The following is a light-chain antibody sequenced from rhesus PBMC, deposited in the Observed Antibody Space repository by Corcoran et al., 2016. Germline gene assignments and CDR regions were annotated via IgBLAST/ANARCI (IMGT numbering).Light chain of an antibody. Sequence: DIQMTQSPSSLSASVGDTVTITCRASQGISSYLNWFQQKPGKAPKLLIYAASSLESGVPSRFSGSVSGTEFTLTISSLQPEDFAANYCLQHNSYPLTFGGGTKVEIK. V-gene: IGKV1-28*01. CDR1: QGISSY. CDR3: LQHNSYPLT. J-gene: IGKJ4*01. CDR2: AAS.